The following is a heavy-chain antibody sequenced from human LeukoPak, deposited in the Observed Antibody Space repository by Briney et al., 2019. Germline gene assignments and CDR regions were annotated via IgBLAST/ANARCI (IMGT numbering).Heavy chain of an antibody. CDR3: ARGRPYYYDSSPRPGWFDP. V-gene: IGHV4-39*07. Sequence: PSETLSLTCTVSGGSISSSSYYWGWIRQPPGKGLEWIGEINHSGSTNYNPSLKSRVTISVDTSKNQFSLKLSSVTAADTAVYYCARGRPYYYDSSPRPGWFDPWGQGTLVTVSS. CDR2: INHSGST. J-gene: IGHJ5*02. CDR1: GGSISSSSYY. D-gene: IGHD3-22*01.